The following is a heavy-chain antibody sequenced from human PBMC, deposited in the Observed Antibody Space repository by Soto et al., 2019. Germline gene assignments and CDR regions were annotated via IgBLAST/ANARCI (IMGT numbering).Heavy chain of an antibody. CDR2: TYFRSKRYN. CDR3: AKGDNLGPKTGYAFDP. V-gene: IGHV6-1*01. Sequence: PSQTLSLTCAISGVSVSSNTASWNWIRPSPSRGLEWLGRTYFRSKRYNDYAVSVKSRIIINPDTSNNQFSLQLNSVTPEDTAVYFCAKGDNLGPKTGYAFDPWGQGIMVTVSS. D-gene: IGHD5-12*01. J-gene: IGHJ5*02. CDR1: GVSVSSNTAS.